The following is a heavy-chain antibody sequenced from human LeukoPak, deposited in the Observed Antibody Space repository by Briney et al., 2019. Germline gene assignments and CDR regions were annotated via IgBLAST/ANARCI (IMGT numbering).Heavy chain of an antibody. CDR3: ARNGVVSDAFDV. V-gene: IGHV3-21*01. D-gene: IGHD3-3*01. CDR2: ISSSSGYI. Sequence: GGSLRLSCAASGLTFSSSSMNWVRQAPGKGLEWVSSISSSSGYIYYADSVKGRFTISRDNAKNSLYLQMNSLRAEDTAVYYCARNGVVSDAFDVWGQGTMVTVSS. J-gene: IGHJ3*01. CDR1: GLTFSSSS.